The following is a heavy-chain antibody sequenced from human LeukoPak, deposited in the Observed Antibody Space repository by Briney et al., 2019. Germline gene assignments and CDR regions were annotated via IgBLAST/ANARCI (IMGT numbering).Heavy chain of an antibody. D-gene: IGHD2-2*01. CDR2: IIPIFGTA. CDR1: GGTFSSYA. Sequence: GASVKVSCKASGGTFSSYAISWGRQAPGQGLEWMGGIIPIFGTADYAQKFQGRVTITADESTSTAYMELSSLRSEDTAVYYCAGDPGLVPAATNWFDPWGQGTLVTVSS. V-gene: IGHV1-69*13. J-gene: IGHJ5*02. CDR3: AGDPGLVPAATNWFDP.